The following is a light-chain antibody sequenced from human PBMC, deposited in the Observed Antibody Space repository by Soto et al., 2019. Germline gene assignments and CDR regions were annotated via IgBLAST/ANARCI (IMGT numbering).Light chain of an antibody. Sequence: IQLTQSPSSLSASVGDRVTIPCRASQSISSYLNWYQQKPGKAPKLLISAAASLQSGVTSRFSGSGSGTDFTLTISSLQPDDFATYYCQHYNSYSEAFGQGTKVDIK. CDR3: QHYNSYSEA. CDR2: AAA. CDR1: QSISSY. V-gene: IGKV1-39*01. J-gene: IGKJ1*01.